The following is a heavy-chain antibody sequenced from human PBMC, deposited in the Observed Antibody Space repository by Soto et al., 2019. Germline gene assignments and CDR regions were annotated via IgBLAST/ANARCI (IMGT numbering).Heavy chain of an antibody. CDR1: GFSLTTRGVG. D-gene: IGHD3-16*01. Sequence: QITLKESGPTLVKPTRTLTLTCTFSGFSLTTRGVGVGWIRQPPGKALECLALIYWDDDKRYSPSLQSRLSTTKDIFKNRVVLTMTNVDPVDTATLYCAHIPYYYQYDWFDPWGQGTLVSVSS. J-gene: IGHJ5*02. CDR2: IYWDDDK. V-gene: IGHV2-5*02. CDR3: AHIPYYYQYDWFDP.